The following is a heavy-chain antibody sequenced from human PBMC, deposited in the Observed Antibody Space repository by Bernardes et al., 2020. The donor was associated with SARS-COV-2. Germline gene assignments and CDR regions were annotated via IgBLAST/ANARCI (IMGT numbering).Heavy chain of an antibody. CDR1: GFTFSNYL. V-gene: IGHV3-21*04. CDR2: ISGAGMYI. J-gene: IGHJ6*02. Sequence: GGSLRLSCVASGFTFSNYLFSWFRQAPGKGLEWVSSISGAGMYIYYVDSVKGRFTISRDNAKNLVFLQMNSLRAEDTAIFYCARSAGMDVWGQGTMVTVSS. CDR3: ARSAGMDV.